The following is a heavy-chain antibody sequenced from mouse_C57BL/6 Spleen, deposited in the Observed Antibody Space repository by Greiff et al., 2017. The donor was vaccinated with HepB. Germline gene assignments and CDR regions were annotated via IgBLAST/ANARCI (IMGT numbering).Heavy chain of an antibody. J-gene: IGHJ1*03. CDR3: ARISPHYYGSSYDYWYFDV. D-gene: IGHD1-1*01. Sequence: QVQLQHPGAELVKPGASVKMSCKASGYTFTSYWITWVKQRPGQGLEWIGDIYPGSGSTNYNEKFKSKATLTVDTSSSTAYMQLSSLTSEDSAVYYCARISPHYYGSSYDYWYFDVWGTGTTVTVSS. CDR2: IYPGSGST. CDR1: GYTFTSYW. V-gene: IGHV1-55*01.